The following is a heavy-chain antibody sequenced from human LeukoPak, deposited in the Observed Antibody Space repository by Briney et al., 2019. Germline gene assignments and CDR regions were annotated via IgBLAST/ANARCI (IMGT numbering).Heavy chain of an antibody. Sequence: SETLSLTCAVYGGSFSGYYWSWIRQPPGKGLEWIGSIYYSGSTYYNPSLKSRVTISVDTSKNQFSLKLSSVTAADTAVYYCASTVLRYFDWLYDAFDIWGQGTMVTVSS. CDR3: ASTVLRYFDWLYDAFDI. CDR1: GGSFSGYY. CDR2: IYYSGST. V-gene: IGHV4-34*01. J-gene: IGHJ3*02. D-gene: IGHD3-9*01.